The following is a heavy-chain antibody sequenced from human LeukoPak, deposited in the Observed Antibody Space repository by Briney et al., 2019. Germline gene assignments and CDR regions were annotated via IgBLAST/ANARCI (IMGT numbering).Heavy chain of an antibody. V-gene: IGHV4-34*01. J-gene: IGHJ3*02. CDR2: INHSGST. CDR1: GGSFSGYY. CDR3: ARGIAARRMSDI. D-gene: IGHD6-6*01. Sequence: PSETLSLTCAVYGGSFSGYYWSWIRQPPGKGLEWIGEINHSGSTNYNPSLKSRVTISVDTSKNQFSLKLSSVTAADTAVYYCARGIAARRMSDIWGQGTMVTVSS.